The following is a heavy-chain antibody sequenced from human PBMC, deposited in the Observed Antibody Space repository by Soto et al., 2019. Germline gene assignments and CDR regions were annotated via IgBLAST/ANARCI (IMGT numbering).Heavy chain of an antibody. CDR2: IYYSGST. CDR3: ASYQLLFLNYIDV. V-gene: IGHV4-39*01. Sequence: QLQLQESGPGLVKPSETLSLTCTVSGGSISSSSYYWGWIRQPPGKGLEWIGSIYYSGSTYYNPSLKSRVTISVDTSKNQFSLKLSSVTAADTAVYYCASYQLLFLNYIDVWGKGTTVTVSS. J-gene: IGHJ6*03. CDR1: GGSISSSSYY. D-gene: IGHD2-2*01.